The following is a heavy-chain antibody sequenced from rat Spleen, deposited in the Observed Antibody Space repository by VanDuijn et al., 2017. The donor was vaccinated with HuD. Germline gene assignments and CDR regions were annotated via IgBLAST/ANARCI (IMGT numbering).Heavy chain of an antibody. Sequence: EVQLVESGGGLVQPGRSLKLSCAASGFTFSDYNMAWVRQAPKKGLEWVATISYDGSSTYYRDSVKGRFTISRDNAKSTLYLQMDSLRSEDTATYYCTRQRGDGSYHGGLDYWGQGVMVTVSS. D-gene: IGHD1-12*01. J-gene: IGHJ2*01. CDR3: TRQRGDGSYHGGLDY. V-gene: IGHV5-7*01. CDR2: ISYDGSST. CDR1: GFTFSDYN.